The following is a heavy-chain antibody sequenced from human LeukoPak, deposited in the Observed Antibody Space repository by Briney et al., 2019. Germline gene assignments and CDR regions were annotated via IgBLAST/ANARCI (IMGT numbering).Heavy chain of an antibody. CDR2: ISSSGSTI. J-gene: IGHJ3*02. CDR3: ARDWSRITMIVVEGYDAFDI. D-gene: IGHD3-22*01. V-gene: IGHV3-48*03. Sequence: PGGSLRLSCAASGFTFSSYEMNWVRQAPGKGLEWVSYISSSGSTIYYADSVEGRFTISRDNAKNSLYLQMNSLRAEDTAVFYFARDWSRITMIVVEGYDAFDIWGQGTMVTVSS. CDR1: GFTFSSYE.